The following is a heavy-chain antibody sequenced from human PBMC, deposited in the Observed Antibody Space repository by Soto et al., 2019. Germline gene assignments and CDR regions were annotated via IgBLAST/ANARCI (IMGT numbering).Heavy chain of an antibody. CDR1: GDSVGNGPYY. CDR3: ARVGSRCHSGGCYYYYGLGF. J-gene: IGHJ6*02. Sequence: QVRLQESGPGLVKPSETLSLSCLVSGDSVGNGPYYWSWIRQSPGEGLEWIAYLYYCGSTNVNPSLESRVNISIDMSKSQFFLELRSVTAADAAVYFCARVGSRCHSGGCYYYYGLGFWGQGTTVAISS. D-gene: IGHD1-26*01. CDR2: LYYCGST. V-gene: IGHV4-61*01.